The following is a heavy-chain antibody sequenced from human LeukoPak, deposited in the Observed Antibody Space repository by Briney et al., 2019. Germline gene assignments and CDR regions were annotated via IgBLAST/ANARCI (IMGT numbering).Heavy chain of an antibody. D-gene: IGHD6-13*01. Sequence: SETLSLTCTVSGGSISSSSDYWGWIRQPPGKGLEWIGSIYYSGSTYYNPSLKSRVTISVDTSRNQFSLKLSFVTAADTAVYYCARPRVAAAGRGWFDPWGQGTLVTVSS. CDR2: IYYSGST. J-gene: IGHJ5*02. CDR1: GGSISSSSDY. V-gene: IGHV4-39*01. CDR3: ARPRVAAAGRGWFDP.